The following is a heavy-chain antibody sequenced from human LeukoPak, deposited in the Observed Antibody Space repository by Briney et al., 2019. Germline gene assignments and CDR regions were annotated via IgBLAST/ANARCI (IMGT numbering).Heavy chain of an antibody. J-gene: IGHJ4*02. CDR3: AKPLSRRGLFDY. CDR2: TSYDGSNK. Sequence: GGSLRLSCAASGFTFSSYGMHWVRQAPGKGLEWVAVTSYDGSNKYYADSVKGRFTISRDNSKNTLYLQMNSLRAEDTAVYYCAKPLSRRGLFDYWGQGTLVTVSS. V-gene: IGHV3-30*18. D-gene: IGHD3-16*01. CDR1: GFTFSSYG.